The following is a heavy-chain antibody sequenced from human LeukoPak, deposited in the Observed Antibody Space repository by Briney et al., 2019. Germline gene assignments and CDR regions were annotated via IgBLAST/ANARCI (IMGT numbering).Heavy chain of an antibody. V-gene: IGHV4-34*01. CDR1: GGSFSGYY. CDR2: INHSGST. J-gene: IGHJ3*02. D-gene: IGHD3-9*01. CDR3: ARFRRYYDILTDYYKYESSDAFDI. Sequence: SETLSLTCAVYGGSFSGYYWSWIRQPPGKGLEWIGEINHSGSTNYNPSLKSRVTISVDTSKNQFSLKLSSVTAADTAVYYCARFRRYYDILTDYYKYESSDAFDIWGQGTMVTVSS.